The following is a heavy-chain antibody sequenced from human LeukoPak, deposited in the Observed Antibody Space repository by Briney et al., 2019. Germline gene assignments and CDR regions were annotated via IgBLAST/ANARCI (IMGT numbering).Heavy chain of an antibody. CDR1: GGSFSGYY. CDR3: ARGRTY. J-gene: IGHJ4*02. CDR2: INHSGST. D-gene: IGHD1-14*01. Sequence: SETLSLTCAVYGGSFSGYYWSWIRQPPGKGLEWIGEINHSGSTNYNPSLKSRVTISVDTSKNQFSLKLSPVTAADTAVYYCARGRTYWGQGTLVTVSS. V-gene: IGHV4-34*01.